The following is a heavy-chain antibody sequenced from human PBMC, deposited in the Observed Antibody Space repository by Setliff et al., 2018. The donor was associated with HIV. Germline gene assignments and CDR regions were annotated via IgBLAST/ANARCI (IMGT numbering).Heavy chain of an antibody. J-gene: IGHJ3*02. V-gene: IGHV3-9*01. Sequence: GGSLRLSCAASGFTFSSFAMTWVRQAPGKGLEWVSGISWSSGNIVYADSVKGRFTISRDNAKNSLYLQMNSLRVEDTAFYYCVKDYAHLYAFDIWGQGTMVTVSS. D-gene: IGHD3-16*01. CDR3: VKDYAHLYAFDI. CDR2: ISWSSGNI. CDR1: GFTFSSFA.